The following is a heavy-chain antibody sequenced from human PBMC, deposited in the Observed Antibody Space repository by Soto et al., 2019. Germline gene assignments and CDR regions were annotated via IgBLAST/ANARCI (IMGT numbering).Heavy chain of an antibody. D-gene: IGHD3-16*02. Sequence: QVQLQQWGAGLLKPSETLSLTCAVYGGSLSGYYWSWIRQPPGKGLEWIGEINHSGSTNYNPSPRSRVTLSVDTSKDQFSLKLSSVTAADTAVYYCARGLAQRPYRYWGHGTLVTVSS. CDR2: INHSGST. CDR3: ARGLAQRPYRY. CDR1: GGSLSGYY. V-gene: IGHV4-34*01. J-gene: IGHJ4*01.